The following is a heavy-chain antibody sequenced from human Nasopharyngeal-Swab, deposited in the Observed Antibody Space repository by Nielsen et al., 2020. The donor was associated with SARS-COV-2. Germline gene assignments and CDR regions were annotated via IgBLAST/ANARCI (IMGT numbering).Heavy chain of an antibody. CDR3: ARVPAGCSSTSCYLTD. J-gene: IGHJ4*02. D-gene: IGHD2-2*01. CDR2: ISHSGLT. CDR1: GGSISSPNW. V-gene: IGHV4-4*02. Sequence: SETLSLTCAVSGGSISSPNWWHWVRQPPGKGLEWIGEISHSGLTNYNPSLKSPVTISIDNSKNQFSLRLNSMTAADTAVYHCARVPAGCSSTSCYLTDWGQGILVTVSS.